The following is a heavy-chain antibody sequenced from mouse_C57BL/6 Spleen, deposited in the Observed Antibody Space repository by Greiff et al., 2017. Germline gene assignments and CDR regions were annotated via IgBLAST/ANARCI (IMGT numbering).Heavy chain of an antibody. V-gene: IGHV2-6*01. CDR3: ASIYYDDSAWFAY. CDR2: IWGVGST. CDR1: GFSLTSYG. Sequence: QVQLKQSGPGLVAPSQSLSITCTVSGFSLTSYGVDWVRQSPGKGLEWLGVIWGVGSTNYNSALKSRLSISKDNSKSQVFLKMNSLQTDATAMYYCASIYYDDSAWFAYWGQGTLVTVSA. J-gene: IGHJ3*01. D-gene: IGHD2-13*01.